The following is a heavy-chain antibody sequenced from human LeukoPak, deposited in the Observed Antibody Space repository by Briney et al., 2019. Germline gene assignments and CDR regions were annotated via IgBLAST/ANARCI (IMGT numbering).Heavy chain of an antibody. Sequence: GSLRLSCAASGFTFSSYAMSWVRQAPGKGLEWVSAISGSGDSTYYADSVKGRFTISRDNAKNSLYLQMNSLRAEDTAVYYCARDICGGDCYSHYYYGMDVWGQGTTVTVSS. CDR2: ISGSGDST. J-gene: IGHJ6*02. CDR1: GFTFSSYA. CDR3: ARDICGGDCYSHYYYGMDV. D-gene: IGHD2-21*02. V-gene: IGHV3-23*01.